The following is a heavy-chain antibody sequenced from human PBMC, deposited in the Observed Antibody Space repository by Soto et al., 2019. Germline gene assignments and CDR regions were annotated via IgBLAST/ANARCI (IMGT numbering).Heavy chain of an antibody. D-gene: IGHD5-12*01. CDR3: ARVRPDVVTIDY. Sequence: QVQLQESGPGLVKPSGTLSVTCAVSGVSISSSNWWSWVRQPPGKGLEWIGEIYHSGSTNYNPSLKSRCTLAIDKSKTQSSLQVTSVTAADTAVYYWARVRPDVVTIDYWGQGTLVTVSS. CDR2: IYHSGST. CDR1: GVSISSSNW. V-gene: IGHV4-4*02. J-gene: IGHJ4*02.